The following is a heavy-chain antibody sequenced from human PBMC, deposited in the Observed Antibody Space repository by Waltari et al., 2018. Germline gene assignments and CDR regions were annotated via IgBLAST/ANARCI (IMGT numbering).Heavy chain of an antibody. D-gene: IGHD3-16*01. V-gene: IGHV3-43D*03. J-gene: IGHJ4*02. Sequence: EMRLVESGGAVTQPGRSLRLSCVASGFRFDDYAMHWVRQVPGKGLEWVSLISWNSGRIFYSDSLKSRVTISRDNSRNSLHLHINNLRSEDTALYFCARDMAGGGGTSGWIDFWGQGTLVTVSS. CDR2: ISWNSGRI. CDR3: ARDMAGGGGTSGWIDF. CDR1: GFRFDDYA.